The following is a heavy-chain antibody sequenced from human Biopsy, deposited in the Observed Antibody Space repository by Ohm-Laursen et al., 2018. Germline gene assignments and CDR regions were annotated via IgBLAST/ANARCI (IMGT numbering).Heavy chain of an antibody. Sequence: SLRLSCAASGSSVCANYINWVRQAPGRGLEWVSGIYSGGSPHYVDSVRGRFTISRDSSMNTVYLQMNSLRDEDTAVYYCARDLAVAGPGVYYFDSWGQGTPVTVSS. CDR2: IYSGGSP. D-gene: IGHD6-19*01. CDR1: GSSVCANY. J-gene: IGHJ4*02. V-gene: IGHV3-66*01. CDR3: ARDLAVAGPGVYYFDS.